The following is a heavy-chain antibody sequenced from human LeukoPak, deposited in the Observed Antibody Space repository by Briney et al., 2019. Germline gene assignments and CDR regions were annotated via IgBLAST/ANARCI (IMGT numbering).Heavy chain of an antibody. V-gene: IGHV4-59*12. CDR1: GGSISSYY. J-gene: IGHJ4*02. D-gene: IGHD6-13*01. CDR3: ARGGPPPIGSSSWYTWTPFDY. CDR2: IYYSGST. Sequence: SETLSLTCTVSGGSISSYYWSWIRQPPGKGLEWIGYIYYSGSTNYNPSLKSRVTISVDTSKNQFSLKLSSVTAADTAVYYCARGGPPPIGSSSWYTWTPFDYWGQGTLVTVSS.